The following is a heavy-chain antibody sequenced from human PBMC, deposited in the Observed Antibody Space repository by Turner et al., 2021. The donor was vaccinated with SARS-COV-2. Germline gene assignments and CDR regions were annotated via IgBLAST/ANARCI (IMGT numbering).Heavy chain of an antibody. J-gene: IGHJ4*02. V-gene: IGHV3-74*02. Sequence: VQLVESGGGVVQPGRSLSLSCAASGFTFSSYWMHWVRQAPGQGLMWVSRIDTDGSTTSYADSVKGRFTISRDNAKNTLYLQMNSLRAEDTAVYYCATSRSFDYWGQGTLVTVSS. CDR3: ATSRSFDY. D-gene: IGHD6-13*01. CDR1: GFTFSSYW. CDR2: IDTDGSTT.